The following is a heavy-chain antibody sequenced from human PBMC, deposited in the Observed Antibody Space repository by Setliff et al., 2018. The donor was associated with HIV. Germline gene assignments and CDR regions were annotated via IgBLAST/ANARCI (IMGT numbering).Heavy chain of an antibody. CDR1: GGTFSSYA. CDR3: ARGGNYYDSSGGFDY. Sequence: ASVKVSCKASGGTFSSYAISWVRQAPGQGLEWMGGIIPILGTENYAQKFQGRVTITADESTSTAYMELSSLRSEDTAVYYCARGGNYYDSSGGFDYWGQGTLVTVSS. CDR2: IIPILGTE. J-gene: IGHJ4*02. V-gene: IGHV1-69*13. D-gene: IGHD3-22*01.